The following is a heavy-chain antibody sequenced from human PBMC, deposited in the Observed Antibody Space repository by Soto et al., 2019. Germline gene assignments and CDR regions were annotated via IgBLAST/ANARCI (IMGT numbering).Heavy chain of an antibody. CDR3: AREGSGYNF. D-gene: IGHD5-12*01. Sequence: SVKVSCKASGGTFSSFGISWVRQAPGQGLEWMGGIIPVFGRPNYAQRFRGRLTITADESTNTCYMELIDLESEDTAVYYCAREGSGYNFWGQGTQVTVS. CDR2: IIPVFGRP. J-gene: IGHJ1*01. V-gene: IGHV1-69*13. CDR1: GGTFSSFG.